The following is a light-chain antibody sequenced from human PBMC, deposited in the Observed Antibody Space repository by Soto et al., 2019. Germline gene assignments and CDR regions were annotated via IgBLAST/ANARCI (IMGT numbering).Light chain of an antibody. J-gene: IGKJ1*01. V-gene: IGKV1-39*01. Sequence: DIQMTQSPSSLSASVGDRVXXXXXXSQSISSDLNWYQQKPGKAPKLLIYSASSLQSGVPSRFSGSGSGTDFTLTISSLQPEDFATYYCQQSYNSPPWTFGQGTKVDIK. CDR1: QSISSD. CDR3: QQSYNSPPWT. CDR2: SAS.